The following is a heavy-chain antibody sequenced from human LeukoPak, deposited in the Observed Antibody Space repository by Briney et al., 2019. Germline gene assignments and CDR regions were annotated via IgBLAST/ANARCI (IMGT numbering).Heavy chain of an antibody. D-gene: IGHD3-10*01. Sequence: GGSLRLSRAASGFTFSSYAMHWVRQAPGKGLEWVAVISYDGSNKYYADSVKGRFTISRDNSKNTLYLQMNSLRAEDTAVYYCARGLPLVRGVIYYYYGMDVWGQGTTVTVSS. CDR1: GFTFSSYA. V-gene: IGHV3-30-3*01. CDR2: ISYDGSNK. J-gene: IGHJ6*02. CDR3: ARGLPLVRGVIYYYYGMDV.